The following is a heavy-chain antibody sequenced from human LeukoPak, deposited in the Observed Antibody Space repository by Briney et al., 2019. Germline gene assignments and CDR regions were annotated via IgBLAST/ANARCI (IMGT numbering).Heavy chain of an antibody. CDR3: AKDRPRTNWGAFDY. CDR1: GFTFSNYG. J-gene: IGHJ4*02. CDR2: ISFDGSAK. D-gene: IGHD7-27*01. Sequence: PGGSLRLSCAASGFTFSNYGMHWVRQAPGKGLEWVSVISFDGSAKYYADSVKGRFTISRDNSKNTLYLQMTSLRAEDTAVYYCAKDRPRTNWGAFDYWGQGTLVTVSS. V-gene: IGHV3-30*18.